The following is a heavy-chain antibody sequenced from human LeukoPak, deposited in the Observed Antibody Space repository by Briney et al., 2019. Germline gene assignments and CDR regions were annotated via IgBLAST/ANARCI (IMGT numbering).Heavy chain of an antibody. V-gene: IGHV4-59*08. Sequence: PSETLSVTCTVSGGSIISYYWSWIRQPLGKGLEWIGYIYYSGSTNYNPSLKSRVTISVDTSKNQFSLKVSSVTAADTAVYYCVSSPSGSYSQIDYWGQGTLVTVSS. D-gene: IGHD1-26*01. CDR3: VSSPSGSYSQIDY. CDR2: IYYSGST. CDR1: GGSIISYY. J-gene: IGHJ4*02.